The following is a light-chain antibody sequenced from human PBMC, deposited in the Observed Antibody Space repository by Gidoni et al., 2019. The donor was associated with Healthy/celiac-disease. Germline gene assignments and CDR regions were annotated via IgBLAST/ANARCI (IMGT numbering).Light chain of an antibody. Sequence: EILLSQSPGTLSLSPGERATLSSRTSQCGSSSYLAWYQQKPGQSPRLLIYGASSRATGIPDRFSGSGSGTDFTLTISRLEPEDFAVYYCQQYDSSPRTFGQGTKVEIK. CDR2: GAS. CDR3: QQYDSSPRT. V-gene: IGKV3-20*01. CDR1: QCGSSSY. J-gene: IGKJ1*01.